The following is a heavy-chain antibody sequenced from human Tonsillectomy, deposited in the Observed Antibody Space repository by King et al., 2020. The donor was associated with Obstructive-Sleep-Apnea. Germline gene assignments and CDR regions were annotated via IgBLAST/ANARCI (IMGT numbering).Heavy chain of an antibody. CDR2: IYYTGST. CDR1: GGSISSYY. J-gene: IGHJ4*02. Sequence: VQLQESGPGLVKPSETLSLTCTVSGGSISSYYWNWIRQPPGKGLEWIGYIYYTGSTNYNPSLKSRVTISVDTSKTQFSLKLSSVTAADTAVYYCARVIAAGGNPPLIDYWGQGTLVTVSS. D-gene: IGHD6-13*01. V-gene: IGHV4-59*01. CDR3: ARVIAAGGNPPLIDY.